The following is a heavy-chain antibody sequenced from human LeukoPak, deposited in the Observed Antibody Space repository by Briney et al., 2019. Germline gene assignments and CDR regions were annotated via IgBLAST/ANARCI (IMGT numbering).Heavy chain of an antibody. CDR2: ISWNSGSI. CDR1: GFTFDDYA. Sequence: GGSLRLSCAASGFTFDDYAMHWVRQAPGKGLGWVSGISWNSGSIGYADSVKGRFTISRDNAKNSLYLQMNSLRAEDTALYYCAKDILGDSSGYSTYDYWGQGTLVTVSS. V-gene: IGHV3-9*01. J-gene: IGHJ4*02. CDR3: AKDILGDSSGYSTYDY. D-gene: IGHD3-22*01.